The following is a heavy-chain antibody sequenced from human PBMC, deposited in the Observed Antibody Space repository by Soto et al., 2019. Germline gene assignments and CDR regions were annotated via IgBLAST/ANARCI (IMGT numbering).Heavy chain of an antibody. J-gene: IGHJ5*02. V-gene: IGHV3-9*01. CDR2: ISWSSSST. D-gene: IGHD1-26*01. CDR3: VRANKRAPRGAFGGSNPYHLAP. CDR1: GFMFGDYA. Sequence: EVRLVESGGTLVQPGRSLRLSCAGSGFMFGDYAMHWVRQAPGKGLEWVSGISWSSSSTAYADSVKGRFTISRDDAKDSLYLQMNSLGPGEPAFYYCVRANKRAPRGAFGGSNPYHLAPWGQGALVSVSS.